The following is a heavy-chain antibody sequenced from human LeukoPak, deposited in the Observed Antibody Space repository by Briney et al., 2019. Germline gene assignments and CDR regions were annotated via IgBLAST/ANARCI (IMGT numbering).Heavy chain of an antibody. CDR2: ISSNGGST. V-gene: IGHV3-64D*06. CDR1: GFTFSSCA. CDR3: VKRLHSGYYFDY. Sequence: GGSLRLSCAASGFTFSSCAMHWVRQAPGKGLEYVSGISSNGGSTYYADSVKGRFTISRDNSRNTLYLQMSSLRAEDTAVYYCVKRLHSGYYFDYWGQGTLVTVSS. J-gene: IGHJ4*02. D-gene: IGHD5-12*01.